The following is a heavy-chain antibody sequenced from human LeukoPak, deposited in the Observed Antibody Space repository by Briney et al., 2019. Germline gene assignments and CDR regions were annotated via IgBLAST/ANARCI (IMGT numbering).Heavy chain of an antibody. V-gene: IGHV1-18*01. Sequence: ASVKVSCKASGYTFTSYGISWVRQAPGQGLEWKGWISAYNGNTNYAQKLQGRVTMTTDTSTSTAYMELRSLRSDDTAVYYCARVDTAMDTYNWFDPWGQGTLVTVSS. CDR2: ISAYNGNT. CDR3: ARVDTAMDTYNWFDP. J-gene: IGHJ5*02. CDR1: GYTFTSYG. D-gene: IGHD5-18*01.